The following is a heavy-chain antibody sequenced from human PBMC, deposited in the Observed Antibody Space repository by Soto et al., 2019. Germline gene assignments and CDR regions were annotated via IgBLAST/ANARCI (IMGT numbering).Heavy chain of an antibody. D-gene: IGHD5-12*01. CDR3: ARDPSGGYSSAFDI. J-gene: IGHJ3*02. Sequence: KASETLSLTCTVSGGSISSYFWGWIRQPPGKGLEYIGSIYYSGSTNYNPSLWSRVTISVDTSKNQFSLKLTSVTAADTAVYYCARDPSGGYSSAFDIWGQGTMVTVSS. CDR1: GGSISSYF. V-gene: IGHV4-59*01. CDR2: IYYSGST.